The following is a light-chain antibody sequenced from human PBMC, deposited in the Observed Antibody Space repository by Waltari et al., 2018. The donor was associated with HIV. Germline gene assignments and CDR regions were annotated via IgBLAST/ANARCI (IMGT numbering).Light chain of an antibody. J-gene: IGLJ2*01. CDR1: SRDVGGSNY. CDR2: DVS. CDR3: NSYTTSSTLHVV. V-gene: IGLV2-14*03. Sequence: QSALPQPASVSGSPGQSLTLTCTGTSRDVGGSNYAPWSQHHPGKAPKLMIYDVSNRPSGVSNRFSGSKSGNTASLTISGLQAEDEADYYCNSYTTSSTLHVVFGGGTKLTVL.